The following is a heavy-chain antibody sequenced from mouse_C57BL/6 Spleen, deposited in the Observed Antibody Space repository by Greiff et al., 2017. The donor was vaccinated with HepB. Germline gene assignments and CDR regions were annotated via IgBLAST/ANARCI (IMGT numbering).Heavy chain of an antibody. D-gene: IGHD2-2*01. CDR3: ARSTMVSHWYFDV. Sequence: QVQLQQSGPELVKPGASVKLSCKASGYTFTSYDINWVKQRPGQGLEWIGWIYPRDGSTKYTEKFKGKATLTVDTSSSTSYMELHSLTSEDSAVYFCARSTMVSHWYFDVWGTGTTVTVSS. V-gene: IGHV1-85*01. CDR2: IYPRDGST. CDR1: GYTFTSYD. J-gene: IGHJ1*03.